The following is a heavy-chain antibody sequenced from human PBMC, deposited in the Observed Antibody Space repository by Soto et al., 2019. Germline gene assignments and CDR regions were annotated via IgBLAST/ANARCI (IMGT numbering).Heavy chain of an antibody. CDR3: AKGRTLRGYSGYEPDY. D-gene: IGHD5-12*01. CDR1: GFTFSSYA. Sequence: GGSLRLSCAASGFTFSSYAMSWVRQAPGKGLEWVSAISGSGGSTYYADSVKGRFTISRDNSKNTLYLQMNSLRAEDTAVYYCAKGRTLRGYSGYEPDYWVQGTLVTVSS. CDR2: ISGSGGST. V-gene: IGHV3-23*01. J-gene: IGHJ4*02.